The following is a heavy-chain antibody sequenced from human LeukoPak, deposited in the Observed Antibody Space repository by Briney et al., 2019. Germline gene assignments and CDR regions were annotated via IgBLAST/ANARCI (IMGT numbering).Heavy chain of an antibody. Sequence: GASVKVSCKASGYTFTSYGISWVRQAPGQGLEWMGWISAYNGNTNYAQKLQGRVTMTTDTSTSTAYMELRSLRSDDTAVYYCARDHRYSSGWYPRRLYCMDVWGKGTTVTVSS. D-gene: IGHD6-19*01. CDR3: ARDHRYSSGWYPRRLYCMDV. CDR1: GYTFTSYG. J-gene: IGHJ6*03. V-gene: IGHV1-18*01. CDR2: ISAYNGNT.